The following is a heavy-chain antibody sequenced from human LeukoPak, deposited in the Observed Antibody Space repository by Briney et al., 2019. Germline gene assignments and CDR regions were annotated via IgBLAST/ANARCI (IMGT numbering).Heavy chain of an antibody. CDR3: ARSLIWCYGSGRFWFDP. CDR1: SGSFSGYY. V-gene: IGHV4-34*01. Sequence: SETLSLTCAVYSGSFSGYYWSWIRQPPGKGLEWIGEINHSGSTNYNPSLKSRVTISVDTSKNQFSLKLSSVTAAETAVYYCARSLIWCYGSGRFWFDPWGERPLVTVSS. D-gene: IGHD3-10*01. CDR2: INHSGST. J-gene: IGHJ5*02.